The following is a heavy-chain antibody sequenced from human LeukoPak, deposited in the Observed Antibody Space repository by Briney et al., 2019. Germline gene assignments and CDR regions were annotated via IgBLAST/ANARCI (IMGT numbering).Heavy chain of an antibody. CDR1: GGSVSSYY. J-gene: IGHJ4*02. V-gene: IGHV4-59*08. CDR3: ARGWGYFDS. D-gene: IGHD7-27*01. Sequence: SETLSLTCTVSGGSVSSYYLSWVRQPPGKGLEWIGYIYYSGSTNYNPSLKSRGTISVDTSKNHLSLKLSSGPAAGTAVYYCARGWGYFDSWGQGTLVTVSS. CDR2: IYYSGST.